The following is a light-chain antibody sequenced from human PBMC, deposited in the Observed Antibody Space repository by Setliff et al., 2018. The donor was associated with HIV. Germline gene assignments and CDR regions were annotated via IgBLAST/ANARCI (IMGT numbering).Light chain of an antibody. CDR1: GRDIGGYNY. J-gene: IGLJ1*01. CDR2: GVT. V-gene: IGLV2-14*03. CDR3: SSYTSTNAYV. Sequence: QSVLTQPASVSGSPGQSITISCIGTGRDIGGYNYVSWYQQHPGKAPKLIIYGVTKRSSGVSNRFSGSKAGTTASLTISGLQAEDEADYYCSSYTSTNAYVFGTGTKVTVL.